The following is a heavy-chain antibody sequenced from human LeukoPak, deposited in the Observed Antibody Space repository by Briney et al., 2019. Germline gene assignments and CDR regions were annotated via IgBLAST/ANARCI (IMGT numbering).Heavy chain of an antibody. CDR2: ISYDGSNE. V-gene: IGHV3-30-3*01. D-gene: IGHD3-10*01. Sequence: PGGSLRLSCAASGFTFSGYAMHWVRQAPGKGLEWVAVISYDGSNEYYADSVKGRLTISRDNSKNTLYLQMNSLSVEDTAVYYCARVGYYASGPFSYFDYWGQGTLVTVSS. CDR1: GFTFSGYA. J-gene: IGHJ4*02. CDR3: ARVGYYASGPFSYFDY.